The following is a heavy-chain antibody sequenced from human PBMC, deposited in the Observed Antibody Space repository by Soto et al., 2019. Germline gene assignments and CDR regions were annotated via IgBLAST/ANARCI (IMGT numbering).Heavy chain of an antibody. Sequence: PSETLSLTCTVSGGSISSYYWSWIRQPPGKGLEWIGYIYYSGSTNYNPSLKSRVTISVDTSKNQFSLKLSSVTAADTAVYYCARVGRECSGGSCYSFYFDYWGQGTLVTVSS. D-gene: IGHD2-15*01. CDR3: ARVGRECSGGSCYSFYFDY. CDR1: GGSISSYY. CDR2: IYYSGST. V-gene: IGHV4-59*01. J-gene: IGHJ4*02.